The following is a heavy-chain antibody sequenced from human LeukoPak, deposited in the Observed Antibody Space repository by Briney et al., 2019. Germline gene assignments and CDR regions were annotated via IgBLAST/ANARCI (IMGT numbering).Heavy chain of an antibody. CDR2: ISSNGDST. CDR1: GFTFSSYA. J-gene: IGHJ4*02. Sequence: GGSLRLSCSASGFTFSSYAMHWVRQAPGKGLVYVSTISSNGDSTYYADSVKGRFTISRDNSKNTLYLQMSSLRAEDTAVYYCVKDVIVGARRGHICSFDYWAQGTLVTVPS. D-gene: IGHD2/OR15-2a*01. V-gene: IGHV3-64D*06. CDR3: VKDVIVGARRGHICSFDY.